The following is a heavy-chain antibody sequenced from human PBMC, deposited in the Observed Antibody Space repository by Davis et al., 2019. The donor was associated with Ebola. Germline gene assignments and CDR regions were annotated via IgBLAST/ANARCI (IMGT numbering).Heavy chain of an antibody. J-gene: IGHJ4*02. D-gene: IGHD3-10*01. V-gene: IGHV3-30*02. CDR3: AKDFAYYGSGALDY. Sequence: GESLKISCAASGFTFSSYGMHWVRQAPGKGLEWVAFIRYDGSNKYYADSVKGRFTISRDNSKNTLYLQMNSLRAEDTAVYYCAKDFAYYGSGALDYWGQGTLVTVSS. CDR2: IRYDGSNK. CDR1: GFTFSSYG.